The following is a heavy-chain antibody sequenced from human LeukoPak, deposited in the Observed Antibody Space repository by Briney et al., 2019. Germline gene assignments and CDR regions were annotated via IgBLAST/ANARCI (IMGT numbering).Heavy chain of an antibody. CDR3: ARGRQGAKTRYFDL. J-gene: IGHJ2*01. CDR2: ISSDGGST. V-gene: IGHV3-64*01. D-gene: IGHD1-26*01. Sequence: PGGSLRLSCAASGIIFSNYAMHWVRQGQGKGLECISTISSDGGSTYYANSVKGRFTISRDNSKNTLYLQMGSLRAEDMAVYYCARGRQGAKTRYFDLWGRGTRVTVSS. CDR1: GIIFSNYA.